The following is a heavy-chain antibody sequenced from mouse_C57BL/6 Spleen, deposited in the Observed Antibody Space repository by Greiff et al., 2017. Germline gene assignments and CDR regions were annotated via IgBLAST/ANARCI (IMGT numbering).Heavy chain of an antibody. CDR2: IYPRSGNT. Sequence: VHLVESGAELARPGASVKLSCKASGYTFTSYGISWVKQRTGQGLEWIGEIYPRSGNTYYNEKFKGKATLTADKSSSTAYMELRSLTSEDSAVYFCARLPPVVAGDWYFDVWGTGTTVTVSS. V-gene: IGHV1-81*01. CDR1: GYTFTSYG. J-gene: IGHJ1*03. D-gene: IGHD1-1*01. CDR3: ARLPPVVAGDWYFDV.